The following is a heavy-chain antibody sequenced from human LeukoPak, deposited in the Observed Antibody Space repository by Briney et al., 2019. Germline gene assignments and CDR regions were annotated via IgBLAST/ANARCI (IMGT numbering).Heavy chain of an antibody. CDR3: AKDSTIAVAGTLDY. CDR2: ISGSGGST. V-gene: IGHV3-23*01. D-gene: IGHD6-19*01. J-gene: IGHJ4*02. Sequence: AGGSLRLSCAASGFTFSSYGMSWVRQAPGKGLEWVSAISGSGGSTYYADSVKGRFTISRDNSKNTLYLQMNSLRAEDTAVYYCAKDSTIAVAGTLDYWGQGTLVTVSS. CDR1: GFTFSSYG.